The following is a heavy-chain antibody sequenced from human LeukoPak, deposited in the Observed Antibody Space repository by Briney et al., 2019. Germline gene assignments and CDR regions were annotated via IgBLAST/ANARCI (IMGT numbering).Heavy chain of an antibody. CDR3: ARDELDSRGWYRDY. CDR1: GFTFSSYW. J-gene: IGHJ4*02. CDR2: IKQDGSEK. Sequence: PGGSLTLSCAASGFTFSSYWLSWLRQAPGKGLEWIGNIKQDGSEKYYLVSVKGRFTISRDNAKNSLYLQMNSLRAEDTAVYYCARDELDSRGWYRDYWGQGTLVTVSS. V-gene: IGHV3-7*01. D-gene: IGHD6-19*01.